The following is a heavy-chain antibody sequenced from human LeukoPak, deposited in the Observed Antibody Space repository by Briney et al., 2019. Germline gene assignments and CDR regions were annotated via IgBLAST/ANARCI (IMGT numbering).Heavy chain of an antibody. D-gene: IGHD2-21*01. CDR3: ARDDSPYLV. Sequence: GGSLRLSCAASGFTFSSYAMSWVRQAPGKGLEWVANIKQDGSEKYYVDSVKGRFTISRDNAKNSLYLQMNSLRAEDTAVYYCARDDSPYLVWGQGTTVTVSS. CDR2: IKQDGSEK. V-gene: IGHV3-7*01. J-gene: IGHJ6*02. CDR1: GFTFSSYA.